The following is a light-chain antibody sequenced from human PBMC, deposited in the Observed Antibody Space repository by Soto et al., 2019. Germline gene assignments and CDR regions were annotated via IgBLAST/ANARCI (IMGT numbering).Light chain of an antibody. CDR1: SSDVGGYNY. Sequence: QSALTQPASVSVSPGQSITISCTGTSSDVGGYNYVSWYQQHPGKAPKLMIYEVSNRPSGVSNRFSGSKSGNTASLTISWLQAEDEADYYCSSYTSSSNVVFGGGTKLTVL. V-gene: IGLV2-14*01. J-gene: IGLJ2*01. CDR2: EVS. CDR3: SSYTSSSNVV.